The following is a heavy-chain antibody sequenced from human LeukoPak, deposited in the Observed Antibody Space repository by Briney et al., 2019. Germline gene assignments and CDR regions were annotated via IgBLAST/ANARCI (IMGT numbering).Heavy chain of an antibody. CDR1: GYTFTDYF. Sequence: ASVKVSCKASGYTFTDYFIHWVRQAPGQGLEWMGWINAQSGAPRYAQIFEGRVTITRDTSIGTVCMQVSRLTSDDTAIYYCARDGPSVFDYWGQGTLVTVSS. D-gene: IGHD3-10*01. J-gene: IGHJ4*02. CDR3: ARDGPSVFDY. V-gene: IGHV1-2*02. CDR2: INAQSGAP.